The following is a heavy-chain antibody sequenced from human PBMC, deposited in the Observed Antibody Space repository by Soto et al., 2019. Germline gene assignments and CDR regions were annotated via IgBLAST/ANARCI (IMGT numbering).Heavy chain of an antibody. V-gene: IGHV4-59*01. Sequence: PSETLSLTCTVSGGSISSYYWSWIRQPPGKGLEWIGYIYYSGSTNYNPSLKSRVTISVDTSKNQFSLKLSSVTAADTAVYYCAKGQHDYGGNCFDHWGQGTLVTVSS. CDR3: AKGQHDYGGNCFDH. D-gene: IGHD4-17*01. CDR2: IYYSGST. CDR1: GGSISSYY. J-gene: IGHJ5*02.